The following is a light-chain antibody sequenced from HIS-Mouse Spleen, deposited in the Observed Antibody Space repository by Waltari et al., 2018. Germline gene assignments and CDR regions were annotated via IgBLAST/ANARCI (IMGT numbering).Light chain of an antibody. CDR2: AAS. CDR3: QQYYSYRFT. V-gene: IGKV1-8*01. CDR1: QGISSY. Sequence: AIRMTQSPSSFSASTGDRVTITCRASQGISSYLAWYQQKPGKAPKLLIYAASTLKSGVPQRFSGSGSGTDFTLTISCLQSEDFETYYCQQYYSYRFTFGPGTKVDIK. J-gene: IGKJ3*01.